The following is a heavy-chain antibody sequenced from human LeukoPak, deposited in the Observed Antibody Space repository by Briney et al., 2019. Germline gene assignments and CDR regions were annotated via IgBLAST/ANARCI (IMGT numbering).Heavy chain of an antibody. D-gene: IGHD3-22*01. Sequence: GGSLRLSCAASGFTFGSYGMHWVRQAPGKGLEWVAFIRYDGSNKYYADSVKGRFTISRDNSKNTLYLQMNSLRAEDTAVYYCAKDPSKYYDSSGYFDYWGQGTLVTVSS. CDR3: AKDPSKYYDSSGYFDY. J-gene: IGHJ4*02. CDR1: GFTFGSYG. CDR2: IRYDGSNK. V-gene: IGHV3-30*02.